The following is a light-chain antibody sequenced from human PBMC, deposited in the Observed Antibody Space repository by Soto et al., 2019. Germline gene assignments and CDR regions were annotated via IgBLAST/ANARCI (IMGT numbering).Light chain of an antibody. CDR2: AS. CDR1: QSVSDSY. V-gene: IGKV3-20*01. CDR3: QHYGTSAL. J-gene: IGKJ3*01. Sequence: EIVLTQSPGTLSLSPGERATLSCRASQSVSDSYLAWYQQKPGQAPRLLIYASSRATGIPDRVSGRGSGTDFTLTISRLEPEDFAVYYCQHYGTSALFGPGTKVDIK.